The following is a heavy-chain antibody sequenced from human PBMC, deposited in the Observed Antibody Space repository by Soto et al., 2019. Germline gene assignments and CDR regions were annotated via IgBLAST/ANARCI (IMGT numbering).Heavy chain of an antibody. J-gene: IGHJ1*01. Sequence: ETLSLSCAVSGFTFSNYWMHWVRQAPGKGLVWVSRLKSDGSGTMYADSVKGRFTISRDNSKSTLYLQMNSLRAEDTAVYYCARDRVESGYPEYFQHWGQGTLVTVSS. CDR1: GFTFSNYW. CDR3: ARDRVESGYPEYFQH. CDR2: LKSDGSGT. D-gene: IGHD3-22*01. V-gene: IGHV3-74*03.